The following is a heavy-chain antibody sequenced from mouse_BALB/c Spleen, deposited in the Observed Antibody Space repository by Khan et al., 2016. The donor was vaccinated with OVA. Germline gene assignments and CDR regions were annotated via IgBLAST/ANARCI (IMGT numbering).Heavy chain of an antibody. CDR1: GYSITSDYA. Sequence: EVQLQESGPGLVKPSQSLSLTCTVTGYSITSDYAWNWIRQFPGNKLEWMGYISYSGSTSYNPSLKSRISITRDTSKNQFFLQLNSVTTEDTATYYCARRGDDYYGAMDYWGQGTSVTLS. D-gene: IGHD1-1*01. V-gene: IGHV3-2*02. CDR3: ARRGDDYYGAMDY. CDR2: ISYSGST. J-gene: IGHJ4*01.